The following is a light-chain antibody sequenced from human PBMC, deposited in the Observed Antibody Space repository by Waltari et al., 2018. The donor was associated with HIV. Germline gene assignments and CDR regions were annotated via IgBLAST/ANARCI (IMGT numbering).Light chain of an antibody. CDR3: QVWDSSSDVV. CDR2: DDS. J-gene: IGLJ2*01. CDR1: NLGRKS. V-gene: IGLV3-21*02. Sequence: SYVLTQPPSVSVAPGQTARFTCGGNNLGRKSAHWYQQKPGQAPLLVLFDDSDRPSGIPERFSGSNSGNTATLTISRVEAGDEADYYCQVWDSSSDVVFGGGTKLTVL.